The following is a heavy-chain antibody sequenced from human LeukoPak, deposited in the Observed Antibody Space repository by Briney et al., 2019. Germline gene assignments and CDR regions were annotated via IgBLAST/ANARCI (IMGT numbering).Heavy chain of an antibody. CDR2: INPNSGGT. D-gene: IGHD6-13*01. J-gene: IGHJ4*02. CDR3: AREPGIAAAGTDY. V-gene: IGHV1-2*02. Sequence: ASVKVSCKASGYTFTGYYMHWVRQAPGQGLEWMGWINPNSGGTNYAQKFQGRVTMTRDTSISTAYMELSRLRSDDTAVCYCAREPGIAAAGTDYWGQGTLVTVSS. CDR1: GYTFTGYY.